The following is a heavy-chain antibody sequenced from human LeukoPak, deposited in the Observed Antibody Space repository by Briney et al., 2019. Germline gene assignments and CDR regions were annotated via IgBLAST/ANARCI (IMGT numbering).Heavy chain of an antibody. Sequence: SETLSLTCTVSGDSINSLDLWSWVRQPPGKGLEWIGEMYLSGTTHSNPSVKSRVTISIDKSKNQFFLKLSSVTAADTAVYYCARQVRWELTWGQGTLVTVSS. D-gene: IGHD1-26*01. J-gene: IGHJ4*02. CDR1: GDSINSLDL. V-gene: IGHV4-4*02. CDR3: ARQVRWELT. CDR2: MYLSGTT.